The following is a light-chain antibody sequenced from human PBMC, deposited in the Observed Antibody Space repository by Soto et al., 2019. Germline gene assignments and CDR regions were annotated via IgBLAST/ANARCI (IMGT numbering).Light chain of an antibody. J-gene: IGKJ2*01. CDR1: QSVRSSY. CDR3: QQYGSSPPYT. CDR2: GAS. V-gene: IGKV3-20*01. Sequence: EIVLTQSPGTLSLSPGERATLSSRVSQSVRSSYLAWYQQKPGQAPRLLIYGASSRATGIPDRFSGSGSGTDFTLTISRLEPEDFAVYYCQQYGSSPPYTFGQGTKLEIK.